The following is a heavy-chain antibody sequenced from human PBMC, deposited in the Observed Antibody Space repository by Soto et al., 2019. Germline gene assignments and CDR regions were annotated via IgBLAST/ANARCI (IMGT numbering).Heavy chain of an antibody. CDR2: INSDGSST. V-gene: IGHV3-74*01. D-gene: IGHD3-3*01. CDR1: GFTFSSYW. Sequence: GGSLRLSCAASGFTFSSYWMHWVRQAPGKGLVWVSRINSDGSSTSYADSVKGRFTISRDNAKNTLYLQMNSLRAEDTAVYYCARDFRFFWSGPLDAFEIWGQGTMVTVSS. CDR3: ARDFRFFWSGPLDAFEI. J-gene: IGHJ3*02.